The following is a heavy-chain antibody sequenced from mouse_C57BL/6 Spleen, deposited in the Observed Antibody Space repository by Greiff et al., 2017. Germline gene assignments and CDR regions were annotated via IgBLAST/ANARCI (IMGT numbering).Heavy chain of an antibody. CDR1: GYSITSGYY. Sequence: EVHLVESGPGLVTPSQSLSLTCSVTGYSITSGYYWNWIRQFPGNNLEWMGYISYDGSNKYNPSLKNRISITRDTSKNQFFLKLNSVTTEDTATYYSARGSGYSNYPAWFAYWGQGTLVTVSA. CDR2: ISYDGSN. D-gene: IGHD2-5*01. CDR3: ARGSGYSNYPAWFAY. V-gene: IGHV3-6*01. J-gene: IGHJ3*01.